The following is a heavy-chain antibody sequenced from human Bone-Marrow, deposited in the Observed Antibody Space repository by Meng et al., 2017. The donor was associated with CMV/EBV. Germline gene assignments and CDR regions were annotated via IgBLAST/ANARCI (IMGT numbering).Heavy chain of an antibody. CDR1: GYTFTSYG. V-gene: IGHV1-18*01. CDR2: ISAYNGNT. CDR3: ARDGVECSSTSCYTSYVINYYYGMDV. J-gene: IGHJ6*02. D-gene: IGHD2-2*02. Sequence: ASVKVSCKASGYTFTSYGISWVRQAPGQGLEWMGWISAYNGNTNYAQKLQGRVTMTTDTSTSTAYMELRSLRSDDTAVYYCARDGVECSSTSCYTSYVINYYYGMDVWGQGTTVTVSS.